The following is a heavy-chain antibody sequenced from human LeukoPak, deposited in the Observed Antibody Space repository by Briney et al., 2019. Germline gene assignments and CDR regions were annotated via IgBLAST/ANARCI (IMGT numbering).Heavy chain of an antibody. D-gene: IGHD3-22*01. CDR2: ISAYNGNT. CDR3: ARTTMTYYYDSSGYYHEYFQH. CDR1: GYTFTSYG. J-gene: IGHJ1*01. Sequence: ASVKVSCKASGYTFTSYGISWVRQAPGQGLEWMGWISAYNGNTNYAQKLQGRVTMTTDTSTSTAYMELRSLRSDGTAVYYCARTTMTYYYDSSGYYHEYFQHWGQGTLVTVSS. V-gene: IGHV1-18*01.